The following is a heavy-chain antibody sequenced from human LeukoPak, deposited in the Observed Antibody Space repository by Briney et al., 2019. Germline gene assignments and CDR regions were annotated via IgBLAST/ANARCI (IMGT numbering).Heavy chain of an antibody. CDR3: ARRRIAAAGMAFDP. CDR2: MNPNSGNT. D-gene: IGHD6-13*01. J-gene: IGHJ5*02. Sequence: ASVKVSCKASGYTFTSYDINWVRQPTGQGLEWMGWMNPNSGNTGYAQKFQGRVTITRNTSISTAYMELSSLRSEDTAVYYCARRRIAAAGMAFDPWGQGTLVTVSS. V-gene: IGHV1-8*03. CDR1: GYTFTSYD.